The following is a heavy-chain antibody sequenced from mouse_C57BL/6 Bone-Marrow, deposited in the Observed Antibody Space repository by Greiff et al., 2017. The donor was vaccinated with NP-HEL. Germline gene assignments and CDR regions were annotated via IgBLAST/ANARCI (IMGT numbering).Heavy chain of an antibody. CDR1: GFTFSSYG. CDR2: ISSGGSYT. CDR3: ARRLRFPLFYCAMDY. V-gene: IGHV5-6*02. J-gene: IGHJ4*01. D-gene: IGHD1-1*01. Sequence: EVKLVESGGDLVKPGGSLKLSCAASGFTFSSYGMSWVRQTPDKRLEWVATISSGGSYTYYLDSVKGRFTISRDNAKNTLYLQMSSLKSEDTAMYYCARRLRFPLFYCAMDYWGQGTSVTVSS.